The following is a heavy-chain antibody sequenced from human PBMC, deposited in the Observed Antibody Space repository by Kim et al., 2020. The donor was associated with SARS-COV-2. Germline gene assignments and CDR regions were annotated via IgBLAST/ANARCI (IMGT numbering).Heavy chain of an antibody. CDR1: GFTFNLFA. V-gene: IGHV3-30*18. D-gene: IGHD4-4*01. CDR2: VSYDGGNK. J-gene: IGHJ4*02. CDR3: AKGHYNSHEKFDQ. Sequence: GGSLRLSCAASGFTFNLFAMHWVRQAPGKGLEWVAGVSYDGGNKYYAVSVKGRFTISRDNSKNTVTLQVNSLTPDDTAIFYCAKGHYNSHEKFDQWGQGTLVTVSS.